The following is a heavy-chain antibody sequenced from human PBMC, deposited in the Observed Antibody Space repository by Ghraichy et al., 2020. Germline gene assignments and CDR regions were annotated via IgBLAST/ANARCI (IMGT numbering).Heavy chain of an antibody. CDR1: GFTFGSYS. Sequence: GGSLRLSCAASGFTFGSYSMNWVRQAPGKGLEWVSSISSSSSYIYYADSVKGRFTISRDNAKNSLYLQMNSLRAEDTAVYYCARAQLKGVGATADPFDYWGQGTLVTVSS. J-gene: IGHJ4*02. D-gene: IGHD1-26*01. V-gene: IGHV3-21*01. CDR2: ISSSSSYI. CDR3: ARAQLKGVGATADPFDY.